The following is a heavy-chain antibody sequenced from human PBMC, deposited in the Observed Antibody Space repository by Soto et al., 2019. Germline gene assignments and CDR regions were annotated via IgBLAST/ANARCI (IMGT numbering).Heavy chain of an antibody. Sequence: ASVKVACKASGYTFTGYYMHWVRQAPGQGLEWMGWINPNSGGTNYARKFQGWVTMTRDTSISTAYMELSRLRSDDTAVYYCATGAATGNFIDYWGQGTLVTVSS. D-gene: IGHD2-15*01. CDR2: INPNSGGT. CDR1: GYTFTGYY. V-gene: IGHV1-2*04. CDR3: ATGAATGNFIDY. J-gene: IGHJ4*02.